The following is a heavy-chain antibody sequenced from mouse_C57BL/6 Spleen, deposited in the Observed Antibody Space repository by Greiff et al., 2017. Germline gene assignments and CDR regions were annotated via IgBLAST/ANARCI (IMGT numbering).Heavy chain of an antibody. Sequence: VQLQQSGAELARPGASVKLSCKASGYTFTSYGISWVKQRTGQGLEWIGEIYPRSGNTYYNEKFKGKATLTADKSSSTAYMELRSLTSEDSAVYFCARGGWLLRWYFDVWGTGTTVTVSS. V-gene: IGHV1-81*01. CDR3: ARGGWLLRWYFDV. CDR1: GYTFTSYG. D-gene: IGHD2-3*01. CDR2: IYPRSGNT. J-gene: IGHJ1*03.